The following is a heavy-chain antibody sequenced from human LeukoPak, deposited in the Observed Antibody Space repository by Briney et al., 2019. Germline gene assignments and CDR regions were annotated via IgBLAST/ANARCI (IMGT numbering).Heavy chain of an antibody. Sequence: GGSLRLSRAASGFPFTFAMSWVRQAAGKGLEWVSTISGSGSDTYYAECVKGRFTISRDNSKDALYLQMDSLRAEDTSVYYCAKQSTARSLGEGGRGTLVTVSS. V-gene: IGHV3-23*01. CDR1: GFPFTFA. D-gene: IGHD6-6*01. CDR2: ISGSGSDT. CDR3: AKQSTARSLGE. J-gene: IGHJ4*02.